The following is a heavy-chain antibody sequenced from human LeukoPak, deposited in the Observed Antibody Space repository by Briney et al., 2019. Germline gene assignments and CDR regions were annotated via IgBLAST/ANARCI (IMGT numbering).Heavy chain of an antibody. J-gene: IGHJ4*02. D-gene: IGHD1-1*01. CDR3: ARVTDWNDLDY. CDR1: GGPISRYY. V-gene: IGHV4-59*01. CDR2: IYDSGIT. Sequence: SETLSLTCTVSGGPISRYYWSWIRQPPGKGLEWIGHIYDSGITNYNPSLKSRVTISIDTSKNQLSLQLTSVTAADTAVYYCARVTDWNDLDYWGPGTLVTVSS.